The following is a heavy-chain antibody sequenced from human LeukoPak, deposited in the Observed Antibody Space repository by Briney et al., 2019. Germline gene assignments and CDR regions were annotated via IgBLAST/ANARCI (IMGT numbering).Heavy chain of an antibody. CDR3: ARGLGSYPEIPLDY. CDR1: GYTFTSYG. J-gene: IGHJ4*02. CDR2: ISAYNGNT. Sequence: APVKVSCKASGYTFTSYGISWMRQAPGQGLEWMGWISAYNGNTNYAQKLQGRVTMTTDTSTSTAYMELRSLRSDDTAVYYCARGLGSYPEIPLDYWGQGTLVTVSS. D-gene: IGHD3-16*02. V-gene: IGHV1-18*01.